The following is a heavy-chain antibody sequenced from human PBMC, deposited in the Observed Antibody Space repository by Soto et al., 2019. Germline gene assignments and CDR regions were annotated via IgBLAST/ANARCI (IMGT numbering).Heavy chain of an antibody. CDR1: GGTFSSYA. Sequence: ASVKVSCKASGGTFSSYAISWVRQAPGQGLEWMGGIIPIFGTANYAQKFQGRVTITADESTSTAYMELSSLRSEDTAVYYCARERAMVRGDYGMDVWGQGTTVTVSS. CDR3: ARERAMVRGDYGMDV. D-gene: IGHD3-10*01. CDR2: IIPIFGTA. J-gene: IGHJ6*02. V-gene: IGHV1-69*13.